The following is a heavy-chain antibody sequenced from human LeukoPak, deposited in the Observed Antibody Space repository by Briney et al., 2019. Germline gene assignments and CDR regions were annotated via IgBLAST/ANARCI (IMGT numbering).Heavy chain of an antibody. J-gene: IGHJ4*02. CDR2: ISPNNGIT. V-gene: IGHV1-18*01. Sequence: ASVKVSCKASGYTFTNYDITWVRQAPGQGLEWMGWISPNNGITHYAQNLQGRVTMTTDTSANTAYMDLRSLRSDDKAVYYCARGGSGWSRDYWGQGTLVTVSS. CDR3: ARGGSGWSRDY. CDR1: GYTFTNYD. D-gene: IGHD6-19*01.